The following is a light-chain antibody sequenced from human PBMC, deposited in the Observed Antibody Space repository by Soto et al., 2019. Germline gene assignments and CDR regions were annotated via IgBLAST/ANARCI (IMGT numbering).Light chain of an antibody. J-gene: IGKJ4*01. CDR3: QQYDTSPLT. Sequence: ETVMTQSPGTLSVSLGERATLSCRASQSVSIHLAWYQQKPGQAPRLLIYGASSRATGVPDRFSGSGSGTDFTLTISRLEPEDFAVYHCQQYDTSPLTFGGGTKVDIK. CDR2: GAS. CDR1: QSVSIH. V-gene: IGKV3-20*01.